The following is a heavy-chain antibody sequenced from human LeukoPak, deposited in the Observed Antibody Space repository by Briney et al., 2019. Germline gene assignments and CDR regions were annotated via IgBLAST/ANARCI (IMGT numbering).Heavy chain of an antibody. Sequence: GGSLRLSCAASGFTFSSYSMNWVRQAPGKGLEWVSSISSSSSYIYYADSVKGRFTISRDNAKNTLYVRMNSLRAEDTALYYCARDFRTNYYYYMDVWGKGTTVTVSS. CDR2: ISSSSSYI. CDR1: GFTFSSYS. V-gene: IGHV3-21*01. D-gene: IGHD1-14*01. J-gene: IGHJ6*03. CDR3: ARDFRTNYYYYMDV.